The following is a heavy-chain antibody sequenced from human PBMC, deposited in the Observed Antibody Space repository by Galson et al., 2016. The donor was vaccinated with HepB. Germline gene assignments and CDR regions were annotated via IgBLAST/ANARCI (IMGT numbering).Heavy chain of an antibody. V-gene: IGHV1-69*13. J-gene: IGHJ4*02. D-gene: IGHD2-8*01. Sequence: SVKVSCKASGGTFSSNAISWVRQAPGQGLEWMGGIIPMFGTGKNAQKFQGRVTITADESTSTAYMELSSLRSEDTAMYYCARCPEYCTTVYYFDYWGQGTLVTVSS. CDR3: ARCPEYCTTVYYFDY. CDR1: GGTFSSNA. CDR2: IIPMFGTG.